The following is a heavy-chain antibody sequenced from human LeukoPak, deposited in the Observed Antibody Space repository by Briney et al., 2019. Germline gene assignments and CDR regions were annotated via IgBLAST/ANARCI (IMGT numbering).Heavy chain of an antibody. V-gene: IGHV1-24*01. CDR2: FDPEDGET. J-gene: IGHJ6*02. CDR1: GYTLTELS. D-gene: IGHD3-9*01. CDR3: ARGEGRGYDILTGPVV. Sequence: GASVKVSCKVSGYTLTELSMHWVRQAPGKGLEWMGGFDPEDGETIYAQKFQGRVTMTRNTSISTAYMELSSLRSEDTAVYYCARGEGRGYDILTGPVVWGQGTTVTVSS.